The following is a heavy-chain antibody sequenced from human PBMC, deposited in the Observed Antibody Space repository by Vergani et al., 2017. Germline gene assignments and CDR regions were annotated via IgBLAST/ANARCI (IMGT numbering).Heavy chain of an antibody. Sequence: EVQLLESGGGLVQPGRSLRLSCAASGFTFDDYAMHWVRQAPGKGLEWVSGISWNSGSIGYADSVKGRFTISRDNAKNSLYLQMNSLKTEDTAVYYCTTSATIFGVVIINWGQGTLVTVSS. D-gene: IGHD3-3*01. V-gene: IGHV3-9*01. CDR2: ISWNSGSI. CDR1: GFTFDDYA. J-gene: IGHJ4*02. CDR3: TTSATIFGVVIIN.